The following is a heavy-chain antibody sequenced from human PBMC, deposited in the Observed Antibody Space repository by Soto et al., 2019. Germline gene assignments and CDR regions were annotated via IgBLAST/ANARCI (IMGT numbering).Heavy chain of an antibody. CDR2: IYYSGST. V-gene: IGHV4-31*03. D-gene: IGHD2-15*01. CDR3: ARASGYCSGGSCDRDYYYYYYMDV. J-gene: IGHJ6*03. CDR1: GGSISSGGYY. Sequence: QVQLQESGPGLVKPSQTLSLTCTVSGGSISSGGYYWSWIRQHPGKGLEWIGYIYYSGSTYYNPSLKRRVTISVDTSKNQFSLKLSSVTAADTAVYYCARASGYCSGGSCDRDYYYYYYMDVWGKGTTVTVSS.